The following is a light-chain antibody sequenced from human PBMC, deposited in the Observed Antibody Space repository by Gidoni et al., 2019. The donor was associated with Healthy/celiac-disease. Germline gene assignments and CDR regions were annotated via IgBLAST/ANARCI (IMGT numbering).Light chain of an antibody. CDR2: GAS. CDR1: QSVSSSY. Sequence: EIVLTQSPGTLSFSPGERATLSCRASQSVSSSYLAWYQQKPGQAPRLLIYGASSRATGIPDRFSGSGSGTDFTLTISRLEPEDFAVYYCQQYGSSRTFGQGTRLEMK. CDR3: QQYGSSRT. J-gene: IGKJ5*01. V-gene: IGKV3-20*01.